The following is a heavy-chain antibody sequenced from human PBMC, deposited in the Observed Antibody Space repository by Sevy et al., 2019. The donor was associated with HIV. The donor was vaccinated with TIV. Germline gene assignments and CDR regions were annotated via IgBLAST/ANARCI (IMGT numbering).Heavy chain of an antibody. J-gene: IGHJ6*02. CDR1: GFTFSSYG. CDR2: RWYDGSNK. V-gene: IGHV3-33*01. Sequence: GGSLRLSCAASGFTFSSYGMHWVRQAPGEGLEWVAVRWYDGSNKYYADSVKGRFTISRDNSKNTLYLKMNSLRAEDTAVYYCATEGGAGTGPGYSSSWYYPYYYGMDVWGQGTTVTVSS. CDR3: ATEGGAGTGPGYSSSWYYPYYYGMDV. D-gene: IGHD6-13*01.